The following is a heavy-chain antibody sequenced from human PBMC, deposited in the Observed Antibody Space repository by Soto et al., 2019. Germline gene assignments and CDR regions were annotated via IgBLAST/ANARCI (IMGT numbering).Heavy chain of an antibody. D-gene: IGHD1-26*01. Sequence: EVQLVESGGGLVEPGGSLRLSCVVSGFTFANARMSWVRQAPGKGLDWVARITTKTERETTDYAAPVKGRFTFSRDDSKNTVYLLMNSLKTKDTGVYYCTSNAAASVGTLAYWGQGTLVAVSS. CDR1: GFTFANAR. CDR3: TSNAAASVGTLAY. V-gene: IGHV3-15*01. CDR2: ITTKTERETT. J-gene: IGHJ4*02.